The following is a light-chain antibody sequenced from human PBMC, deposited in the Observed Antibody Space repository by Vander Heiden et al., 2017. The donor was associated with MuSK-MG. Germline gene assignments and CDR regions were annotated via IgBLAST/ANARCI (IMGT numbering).Light chain of an antibody. CDR1: QGISYW. CDR2: DAS. CDR3: QHYYSSPYT. J-gene: IGKJ2*01. Sequence: DIQMTQSPSTLSASVGDRVTITCRASQGISYWMAWYQQKPGKAPKLLIYDASRLASGVPSRFSGSGSETEFNITISSLHPDDFATFYCQHYYSSPYTFGQGTKVEIK. V-gene: IGKV1-5*01.